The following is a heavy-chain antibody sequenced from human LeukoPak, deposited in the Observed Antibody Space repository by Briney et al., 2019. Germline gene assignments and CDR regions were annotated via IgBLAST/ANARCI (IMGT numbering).Heavy chain of an antibody. CDR2: INPNSGGT. Sequence: ASVKVSCKASGYTFTGYYIHWVRQAPGQGLEWMGWINPNSGGTNLAHKFQDRVTMTRDTSINTVYMDLTRLRSDDTAVYYCAKEYPRIAASGTQKKLLDYWGQGTVVTVS. V-gene: IGHV1-2*07. CDR3: AKEYPRIAASGTQKKLLDY. J-gene: IGHJ4*02. D-gene: IGHD6-25*01. CDR1: GYTFTGYY.